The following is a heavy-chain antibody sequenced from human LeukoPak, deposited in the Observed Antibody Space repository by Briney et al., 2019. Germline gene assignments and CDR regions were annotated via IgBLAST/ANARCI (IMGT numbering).Heavy chain of an antibody. Sequence: PSETLSLTCTVSGGSISSFHWSWIRQPPGKGLECIGYIYYSGGTNYNPSLKSRVTISVDTSKNQFSLKLSSVTAADTAVYYCARLTTVTTTDDAFDIWGQGTVVTVSS. CDR1: GGSISSFH. J-gene: IGHJ3*02. CDR3: ARLTTVTTTDDAFDI. D-gene: IGHD4-17*01. V-gene: IGHV4-59*01. CDR2: IYYSGGT.